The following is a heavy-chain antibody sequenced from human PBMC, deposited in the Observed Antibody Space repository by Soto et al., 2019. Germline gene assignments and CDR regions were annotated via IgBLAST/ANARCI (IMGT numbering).Heavy chain of an antibody. CDR3: AKGSITMIVVVISIINFDY. J-gene: IGHJ4*02. D-gene: IGHD3-22*01. CDR2: ISGSGGST. CDR1: GFTFSSYA. V-gene: IGHV3-23*01. Sequence: LRLSCAASGFTFSSYAMSWVRQAPGKGLEWVSAISGSGGSTYYADSVKGRFTISRDNSKNTLYLQMNSLRAEDTAVYYCAKGSITMIVVVISIINFDYWGQGTLVTVSS.